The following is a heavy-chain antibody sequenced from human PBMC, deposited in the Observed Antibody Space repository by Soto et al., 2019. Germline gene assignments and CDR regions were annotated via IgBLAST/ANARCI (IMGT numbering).Heavy chain of an antibody. J-gene: IGHJ4*02. CDR3: VKGGIVGATKVGYIDY. D-gene: IGHD1-26*01. CDR2: ISYDGSNK. CDR1: GFTFSSYG. Sequence: QVQLVESGGGVVQPGRSLRLSCAASGFTFSSYGMHWVRQAPGKGLEWVAVISYDGSNKYYADSVKGRFTISRDNSKNTVYLQMNSLRAEDTAVYYCVKGGIVGATKVGYIDYWGQGTLVTVSS. V-gene: IGHV3-30*18.